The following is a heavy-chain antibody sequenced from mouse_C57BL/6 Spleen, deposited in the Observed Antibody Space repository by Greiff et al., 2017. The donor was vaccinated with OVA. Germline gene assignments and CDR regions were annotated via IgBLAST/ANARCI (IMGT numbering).Heavy chain of an antibody. CDR3: AREDYDYEFAY. CDR2: IYPGSGNT. D-gene: IGHD2-4*01. J-gene: IGHJ3*01. Sequence: VKLQESGAELVRPGASVKLSCKASGYTFTDYYINWVKQRPGQGLEWIARIYPGSGNTYYNEKFKGKATLTAEKSSSTAYMQLSSLTSEDSAVYFCAREDYDYEFAYWGQGTLVTVSA. CDR1: GYTFTDYY. V-gene: IGHV1-76*01.